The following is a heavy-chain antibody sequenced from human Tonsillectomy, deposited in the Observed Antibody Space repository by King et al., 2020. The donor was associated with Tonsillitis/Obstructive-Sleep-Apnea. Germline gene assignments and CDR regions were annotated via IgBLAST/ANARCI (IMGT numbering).Heavy chain of an antibody. D-gene: IGHD5-24*01. CDR1: GGSISSYY. CDR2: IYYSGST. V-gene: IGHV4-59*01. J-gene: IGHJ4*02. CDR3: ARGGDGYGRYFDY. Sequence: VQLQESGPGLVKPSETLSLTCTVSGGSISSYYWSWIRQPPGKGLEWIGYIYYSGSTNYNPSLKSRVTISVDTSKNQFSLKLSSVTAADTAVYCCARGGDGYGRYFDYWGQGTLVTVSS.